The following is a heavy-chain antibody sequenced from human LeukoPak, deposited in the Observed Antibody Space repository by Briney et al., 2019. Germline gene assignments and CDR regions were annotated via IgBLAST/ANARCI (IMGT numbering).Heavy chain of an antibody. CDR2: IIPIFGTA. CDR1: GGTFSSYA. V-gene: IGHV1-69*05. D-gene: IGHD2-2*01. CDR3: ARGRYQLLTRNNWFDP. Sequence: SVMVSCKASGGTFSSYAISWVRQAPGQGLEWMGGIIPIFGTANYAQKFQGRVTITTDESTSTAYMELSSLRSEDTAVYYCARGRYQLLTRNNWFDPWGQGTLVTVYS. J-gene: IGHJ5*02.